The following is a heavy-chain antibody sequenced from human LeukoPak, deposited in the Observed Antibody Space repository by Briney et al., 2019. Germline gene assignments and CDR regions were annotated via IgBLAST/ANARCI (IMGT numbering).Heavy chain of an antibody. CDR1: GFTFSSYV. J-gene: IGHJ4*02. Sequence: GGSLRLSCAASGFTFSSYVMSWVRQAPGKGLEWVSLISGSGDSTYYADSVKGRFTISRDNSKNTLYLQMNSLNAEDTAVYYCAKGQGYSYGDSTDYWGQGTLVTVSS. CDR3: AKGQGYSYGDSTDY. D-gene: IGHD5-18*01. CDR2: ISGSGDST. V-gene: IGHV3-23*01.